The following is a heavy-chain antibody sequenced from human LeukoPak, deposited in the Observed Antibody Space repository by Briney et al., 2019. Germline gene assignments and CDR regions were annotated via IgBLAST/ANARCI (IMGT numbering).Heavy chain of an antibody. V-gene: IGHV5-51*01. CDR1: GYSFTSYW. J-gene: IGHJ4*02. CDR2: IYPGDSDT. D-gene: IGHD1-26*01. Sequence: GESLKISCKGSGYSFTSYWIGWVRQMPGKGLEWMGIIYPGDSDTRYSPSFQGQVTISADESISTAYLQWSSLKASDTATYYCARRGGSYALPFDYWGQGTLVTVSS. CDR3: ARRGGSYALPFDY.